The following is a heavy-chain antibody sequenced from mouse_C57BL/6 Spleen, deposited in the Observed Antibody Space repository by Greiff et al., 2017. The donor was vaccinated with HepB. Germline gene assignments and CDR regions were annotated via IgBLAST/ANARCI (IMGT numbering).Heavy chain of an antibody. CDR1: GYTFTDYE. CDR3: TRLENGKGY. D-gene: IGHD4-1*01. V-gene: IGHV1-15*01. J-gene: IGHJ2*01. CDR2: IDPETGGT. Sequence: LVESGAELVRPGASVTLSCKASGYTFTDYEMHWVKQTPVHGLEWIGAIDPETGGTAYNQKFKGKAILTADKSSSTAYMELRSLTSEDSAVYYCTRLENGKGYWGQGTTLTVSS.